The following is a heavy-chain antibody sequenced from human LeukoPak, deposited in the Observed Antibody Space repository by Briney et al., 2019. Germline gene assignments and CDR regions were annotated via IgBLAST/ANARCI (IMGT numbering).Heavy chain of an antibody. D-gene: IGHD3-3*01. Sequence: SETLSLTCTVSGGSISSSSYYWGWLRQPPGKGLEWIGSIYYSGSTYYNPSLKSRVTISVDTSKNQFSLKLSSVTAADTAVYYCATEGLDFWSGYYKAYFDYWGQGTLVTVSS. CDR3: ATEGLDFWSGYYKAYFDY. CDR2: IYYSGST. J-gene: IGHJ4*02. V-gene: IGHV4-39*07. CDR1: GGSISSSSYY.